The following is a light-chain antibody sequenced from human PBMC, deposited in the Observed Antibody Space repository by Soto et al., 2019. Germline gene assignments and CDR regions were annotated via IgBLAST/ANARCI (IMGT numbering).Light chain of an antibody. CDR3: QQYNTYSSLT. Sequence: DIVMTQSPDSLAVSLGERATINCKSSQSVLYSPNNKNYLAWYQQKPGQPPKLLIYWASTRESGVPDRFSGSGSGTDFTLTISSLQPDDFATYYCQQYNTYSSLTFGGGTKVEIK. CDR2: WAS. CDR1: QSVLYSPNNKNY. J-gene: IGKJ4*01. V-gene: IGKV4-1*01.